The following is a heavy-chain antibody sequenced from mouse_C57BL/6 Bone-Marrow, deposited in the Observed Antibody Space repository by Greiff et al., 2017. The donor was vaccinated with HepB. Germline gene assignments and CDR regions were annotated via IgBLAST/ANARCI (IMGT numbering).Heavy chain of an antibody. CDR3: TRSEDDYNFYYALDY. J-gene: IGHJ4*01. Sequence: QVQLQQSGAELVRPGASVTLSCKASGYTFTDYEMHWVKQTPVHGLEWIGAIDPETGGTAYNQKFKGKAILTADKSSSTAYMELRSLTSEDSAVYYCTRSEDDYNFYYALDYWGQGTSVTVSS. CDR2: IDPETGGT. D-gene: IGHD2-4*01. V-gene: IGHV1-15*01. CDR1: GYTFTDYE.